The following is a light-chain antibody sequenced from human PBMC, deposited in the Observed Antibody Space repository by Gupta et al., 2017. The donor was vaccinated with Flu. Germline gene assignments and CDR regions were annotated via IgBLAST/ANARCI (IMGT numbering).Light chain of an antibody. CDR3: LLFYRGVHV. J-gene: IGLJ2*01. CDR2: STH. V-gene: IGLV7-43*01. Sequence: QTVVTQDPSLPLSPGGTVTLTCASSTGAVTSGYFPNWFQQTTGQAPRALIYSTHNKHSCTPGRFSGSLLGGKAALTLSGVQPEDESEYFCLLFYRGVHVFGGGTKLTVL. CDR1: TGAVTSGYF.